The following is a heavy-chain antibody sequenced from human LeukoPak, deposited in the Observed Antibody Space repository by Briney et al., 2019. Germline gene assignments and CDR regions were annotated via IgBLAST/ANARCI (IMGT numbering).Heavy chain of an antibody. Sequence: ASVKVSCTASGYTFTSYGISWVRQAPGQGLEWMRWISAYNGNTNYAQKLQGRVTMTTDTSTSTAYMELRSLRSDDTAVYYCARAQWLRLRAYGMDVWGQGTTVTVSS. J-gene: IGHJ6*02. CDR3: ARAQWLRLRAYGMDV. D-gene: IGHD5-12*01. CDR2: ISAYNGNT. CDR1: GYTFTSYG. V-gene: IGHV1-18*01.